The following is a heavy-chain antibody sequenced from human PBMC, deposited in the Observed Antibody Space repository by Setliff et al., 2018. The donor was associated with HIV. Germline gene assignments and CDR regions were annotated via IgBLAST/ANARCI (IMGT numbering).Heavy chain of an antibody. CDR3: ARRPPLTTGREYYFDF. D-gene: IGHD1-1*01. CDR2: FYTSGST. V-gene: IGHV4-4*09. J-gene: IGHJ4*02. CDR1: GGSFTTYY. Sequence: PSETLSLTCTVSGGSFTTYYWSWLRQPPGKELEWIGYFYTSGSTTYNPSLKSRVTISIDTSKNQFSLKLNAVTAADTAVYYCARRPPLTTGREYYFDFWGQGTLVT.